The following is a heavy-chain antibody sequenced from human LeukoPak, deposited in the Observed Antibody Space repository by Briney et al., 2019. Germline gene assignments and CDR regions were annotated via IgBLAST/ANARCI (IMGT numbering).Heavy chain of an antibody. D-gene: IGHD6-13*01. Sequence: ESLKISCKVSGYSFPSYWITWVRQVPGKGLEWMGIIYPGDSNTRYSPSFQGQVTISADKSISTAYLQWSSLKASDTAMYYCAASSSWYGNWFDPWGQGTLVTVSS. J-gene: IGHJ5*02. CDR1: GYSFPSYW. CDR3: AASSSWYGNWFDP. V-gene: IGHV5-51*01. CDR2: IYPGDSNT.